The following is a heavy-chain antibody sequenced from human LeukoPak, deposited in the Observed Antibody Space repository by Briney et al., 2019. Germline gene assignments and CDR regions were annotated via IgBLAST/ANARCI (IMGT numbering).Heavy chain of an antibody. Sequence: GGSLRLSCAASGFTFSTFAMIWVRQPSGKGLEGVSSIFPSGGEIHYADSVRGRFTISRDNSKSTLALKMNSLRAEDTAIYYCATYRQVLLPFESWGQGNLVSVSS. J-gene: IGHJ4*02. D-gene: IGHD2-8*02. CDR1: GFTFSTFA. V-gene: IGHV3-23*01. CDR2: IFPSGGEI. CDR3: ATYRQVLLPFES.